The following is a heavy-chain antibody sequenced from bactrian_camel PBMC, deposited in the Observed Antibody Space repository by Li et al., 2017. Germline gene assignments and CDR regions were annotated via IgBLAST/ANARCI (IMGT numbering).Heavy chain of an antibody. J-gene: IGHJ4*01. D-gene: IGHD2*01. CDR2: IQTGGGLT. CDR3: AAGWRPNSVTCRDPLTYRY. V-gene: IGHV3S54*01. CDR1: GYMYRV. Sequence: HVQLVESGGGLAQAGGPLGLSCEVSGYMYRVGWFRQVPGKEREGVAHIQTGGGLTYYDDSVKGRFTISQDNAKNTIYLQMNSLKFKDSAMYYCAAGWRPNSVTCRDPLTYRYWGQGTQVTVS.